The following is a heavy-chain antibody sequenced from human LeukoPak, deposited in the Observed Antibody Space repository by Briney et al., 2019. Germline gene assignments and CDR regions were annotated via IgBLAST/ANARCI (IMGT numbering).Heavy chain of an antibody. CDR2: IYYSGYT. Sequence: SETLSLTCTVSGVSISSYYWSWIRQPPGKGLEWVGYIYYSGYTNYNPSLKSRVTISVDTSKNQFSLKLSSVTAADTAVYYCASSPTVYYDFWSGSSYFDYWGQGTLVTVSS. J-gene: IGHJ4*02. CDR1: GVSISSYY. CDR3: ASSPTVYYDFWSGSSYFDY. V-gene: IGHV4-59*12. D-gene: IGHD3-3*01.